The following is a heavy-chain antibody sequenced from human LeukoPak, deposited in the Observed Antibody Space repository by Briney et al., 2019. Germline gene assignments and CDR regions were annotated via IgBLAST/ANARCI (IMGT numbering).Heavy chain of an antibody. J-gene: IGHJ4*02. CDR2: ISSSGSTI. Sequence: GGSLRLSCAASGFTFSSYSMNWVRQAPGKGLEWVSYISSSGSTIYYADSVKGRFTISRDNAKNSLYLQMNSLRAEDTAVYYCARDRDDMITFGGVIVLPDYWGQGTLVTVSS. CDR3: ARDRDDMITFGGVIVLPDY. V-gene: IGHV3-48*01. CDR1: GFTFSSYS. D-gene: IGHD3-16*02.